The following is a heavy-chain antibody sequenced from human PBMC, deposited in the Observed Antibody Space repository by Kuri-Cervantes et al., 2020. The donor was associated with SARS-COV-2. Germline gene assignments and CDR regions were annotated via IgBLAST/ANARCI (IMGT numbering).Heavy chain of an antibody. CDR3: AKHAMVRGVIITKAGGTDY. D-gene: IGHD3-10*01. CDR1: GFTFSSYA. CDR2: ISGSGGST. J-gene: IGHJ4*02. Sequence: GGALRLSCAASGFTFSSYAMSWVLQAPGKGLEWVSAISGSGGSTYYADSVKGRFTISRDNSKNTLYLQINSLRAEDTAVYYCAKHAMVRGVIITKAGGTDYWGQGTLVTVSS. V-gene: IGHV3-23*01.